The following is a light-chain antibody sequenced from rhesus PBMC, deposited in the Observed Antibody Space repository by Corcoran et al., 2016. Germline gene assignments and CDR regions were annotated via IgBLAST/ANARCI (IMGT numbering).Light chain of an antibody. Sequence: ETVVTQSPATLALSPGDRATLSCRASQSVGRYLAWYQQKPGQTPRLLIYGPSRRATGITDRFSGSGTGTDFTLTISSLGPEDVGICYCQQSSNVWTFGQETKVEIK. CDR2: GPS. CDR1: QSVGRY. CDR3: QQSSNVWT. J-gene: IGKJ1*01. V-gene: IGKV3-24*04.